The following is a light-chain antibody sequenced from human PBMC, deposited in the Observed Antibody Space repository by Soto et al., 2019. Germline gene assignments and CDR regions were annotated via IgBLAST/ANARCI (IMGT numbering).Light chain of an antibody. CDR3: QQHKNWPPWT. CDR2: GAS. Sequence: EIVMTQSPATRSVSPGERATLSCRASQSVSSNLAWDQQKPGQAPRLLMSGASTRATGIPDRFSGSGSGTEFNLTISSLQSEDFAVYYCQQHKNWPPWTFGQGTKVEIK. J-gene: IGKJ1*01. CDR1: QSVSSN. V-gene: IGKV3-15*01.